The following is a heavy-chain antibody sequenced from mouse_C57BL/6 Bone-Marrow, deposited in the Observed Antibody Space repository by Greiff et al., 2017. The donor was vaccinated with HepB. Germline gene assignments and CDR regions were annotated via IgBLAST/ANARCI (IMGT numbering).Heavy chain of an antibody. Sequence: EVMLVESGGGLVQPGGSMKLSCVASGFTFSNYWMNWVRQSPEKGLEWVAQIRLKSDNYATHYAESVKGRFTISRDDSKSSVYLQMNNLRAEDTGIYYCTEGVITPFAYWGQGTLVTVSA. V-gene: IGHV6-3*01. D-gene: IGHD2-4*01. J-gene: IGHJ3*01. CDR2: IRLKSDNYAT. CDR3: TEGVITPFAY. CDR1: GFTFSNYW.